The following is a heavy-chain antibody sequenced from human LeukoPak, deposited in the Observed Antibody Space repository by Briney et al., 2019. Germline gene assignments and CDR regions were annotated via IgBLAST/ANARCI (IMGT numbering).Heavy chain of an antibody. Sequence: ASVKVSCKASGYTFTSYYMHWVRQAPGQGLEWMGWINPNSGGTNYAQKFQGRVTMTRDTYISTAYMELSRLRSDDTAVYYCARDGYWGSFWFDPWGQGTLVTVSS. CDR3: ARDGYWGSFWFDP. CDR1: GYTFTSYY. D-gene: IGHD7-27*01. V-gene: IGHV1-2*02. CDR2: INPNSGGT. J-gene: IGHJ5*02.